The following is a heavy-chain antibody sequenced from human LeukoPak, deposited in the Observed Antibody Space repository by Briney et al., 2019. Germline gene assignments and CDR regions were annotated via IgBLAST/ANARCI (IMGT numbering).Heavy chain of an antibody. CDR3: ARVSFYSSSSSY. J-gene: IGHJ4*02. V-gene: IGHV1-69-2*01. CDR2: VDPEDGET. D-gene: IGHD6-6*01. Sequence: ASVKVSCKVSGYTFTDYYMHWVQQAPGKGLEWMGLVDPEDGETIYAEKFQGRVTITADTSTDTAYMELSRLRSDDTAVYYCARVSFYSSSSSYWGQGTLVTVSS. CDR1: GYTFTDYY.